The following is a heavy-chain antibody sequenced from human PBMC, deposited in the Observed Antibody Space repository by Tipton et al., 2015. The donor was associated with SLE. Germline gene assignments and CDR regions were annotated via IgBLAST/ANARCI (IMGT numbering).Heavy chain of an antibody. CDR3: ARDPDILTGPLD. Sequence: TLSLTCAVYGGSFSGYYWSWIRQPPGKGLEWIGEIIDSGSTNYNPSLKSRVTISVDTSKNQFSLKLSSVTAADTAVYYCARDPDILTGPLDWGQGTLVTVSS. CDR1: GGSFSGYY. V-gene: IGHV4-34*12. J-gene: IGHJ4*02. CDR2: IIDSGST. D-gene: IGHD3-9*01.